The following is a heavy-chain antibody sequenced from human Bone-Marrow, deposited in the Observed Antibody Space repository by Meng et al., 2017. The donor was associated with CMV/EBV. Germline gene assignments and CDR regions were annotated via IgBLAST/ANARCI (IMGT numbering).Heavy chain of an antibody. Sequence: ASVKVSCKASGYTFTGYYMHWVRQAPGQGLEWMGIINPSGGSTSYAQKFQGRVTMTRDTSTSTVYMELSSLRSEDTAVYYCASPSGGTYYGMDVWGQGTTVTVSS. CDR1: GYTFTGYY. CDR2: INPSGGST. CDR3: ASPSGGTYYGMDV. J-gene: IGHJ6*02. V-gene: IGHV1-46*01. D-gene: IGHD1-26*01.